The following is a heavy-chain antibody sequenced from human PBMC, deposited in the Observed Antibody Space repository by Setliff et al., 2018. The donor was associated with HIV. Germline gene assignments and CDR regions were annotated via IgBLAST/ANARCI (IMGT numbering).Heavy chain of an antibody. V-gene: IGHV4-59*11. CDR2: IYYNGNT. CDR3: ARGSCFNTGCLDS. Sequence: KPSETLSLTCAVSGGSISSHYWSWIRLPPGKGLEWIGTIYYNGNTNYNPSLKSRVAISVDTSKNLFSLKLTSVTPADTAVYYCARGSCFNTGCLDSWGQGALVTVSS. D-gene: IGHD2-2*01. CDR1: GGSISSHY. J-gene: IGHJ4*02.